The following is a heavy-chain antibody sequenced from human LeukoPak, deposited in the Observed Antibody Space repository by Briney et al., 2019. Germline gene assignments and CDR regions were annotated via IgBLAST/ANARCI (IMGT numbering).Heavy chain of an antibody. CDR3: ARDSMNFWSGYYRHAFDI. Sequence: SETLSLTCAVYGGSFSGYYWSWIRQPPGKGLEWIGEINHSGSTNYNPSLKSRVTISVDTSKNQFSLKLGSVTAADTAVYYCARDSMNFWSGYYRHAFDIWGQGTMVTVSS. CDR2: INHSGST. D-gene: IGHD3-3*01. V-gene: IGHV4-34*01. CDR1: GGSFSGYY. J-gene: IGHJ3*02.